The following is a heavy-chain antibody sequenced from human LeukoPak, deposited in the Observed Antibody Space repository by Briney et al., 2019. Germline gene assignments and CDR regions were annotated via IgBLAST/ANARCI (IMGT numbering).Heavy chain of an antibody. V-gene: IGHV3-21*01. CDR2: ISSSSSYI. D-gene: IGHD3-3*01. CDR3: ARGVGVPAAPRYYDFWSGFNYYYYYYMDV. J-gene: IGHJ6*03. Sequence: GGSLRLSCAASGFTFSSYSMNWVRQAPGKGLEWVSSISSSSSYIYYADSVKGRFTISRDNAKNSLYLQMNSLRAEDTAVYYCARGVGVPAAPRYYDFWSGFNYYYYYYMDVWGKGTTVTVSS. CDR1: GFTFSSYS.